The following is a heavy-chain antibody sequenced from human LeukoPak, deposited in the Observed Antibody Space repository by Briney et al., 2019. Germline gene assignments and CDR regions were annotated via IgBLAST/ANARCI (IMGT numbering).Heavy chain of an antibody. V-gene: IGHV3-48*03. Sequence: GESLKISCAASGFTFSSYEMNWVRQAPGKGLEWVSYISSSGSTIYYADSVKGRFTISRDNAKNSLYLQMNSLRAEDTAVYYCARGQQLGSSEDAFDIWGQGTMVTVSS. D-gene: IGHD6-13*01. CDR3: ARGQQLGSSEDAFDI. J-gene: IGHJ3*02. CDR2: ISSSGSTI. CDR1: GFTFSSYE.